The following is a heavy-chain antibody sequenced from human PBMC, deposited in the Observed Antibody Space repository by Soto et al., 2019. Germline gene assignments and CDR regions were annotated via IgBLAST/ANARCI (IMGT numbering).Heavy chain of an antibody. CDR1: GFTVSSKY. D-gene: IGHD2-15*01. J-gene: IGHJ5*02. CDR2: IWSAGLT. Sequence: EAQVVESGGGLIQPGGSLRLSCAASGFTVSSKYMTWVRQVPGKGLEWVSIIWSAGLTYYADSVKGRFTISRDTSKNTVYLQMNSLRAEDSALYYCARELPPDLWGQGTLVTVSS. V-gene: IGHV3-53*01. CDR3: ARELPPDL.